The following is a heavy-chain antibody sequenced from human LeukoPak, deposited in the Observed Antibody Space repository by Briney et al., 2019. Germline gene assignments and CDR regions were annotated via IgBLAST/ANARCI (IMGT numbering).Heavy chain of an antibody. CDR2: ISAYNGNT. V-gene: IGHV1-18*01. D-gene: IGHD2-2*01. Sequence: GASVKVSCKASGYTFTSYGISWVRQAPGQGLEWMGWISAYNGNTNYAQKLQGRVTMTTDTSTSTAYMELRSLRSDGTAVYYCARGGYCSSTSCWPPDYWGQGTLVTVSS. J-gene: IGHJ4*02. CDR1: GYTFTSYG. CDR3: ARGGYCSSTSCWPPDY.